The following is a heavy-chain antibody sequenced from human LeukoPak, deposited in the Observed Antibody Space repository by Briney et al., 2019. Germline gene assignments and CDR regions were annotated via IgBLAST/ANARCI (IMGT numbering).Heavy chain of an antibody. Sequence: VASVKVSCKASGYTYTSYFIHWVRQAPGQGLEWMGIINLNGGTTTNAQKFQGRVTMTRDTSTGTVYMELSSLRSEDTAVYYCARDRSHGGNSHYYYGMDVWGQGTTVTVSS. CDR1: GYTYTSYF. J-gene: IGHJ6*02. V-gene: IGHV1-46*01. CDR2: INLNGGTT. CDR3: ARDRSHGGNSHYYYGMDV. D-gene: IGHD4-23*01.